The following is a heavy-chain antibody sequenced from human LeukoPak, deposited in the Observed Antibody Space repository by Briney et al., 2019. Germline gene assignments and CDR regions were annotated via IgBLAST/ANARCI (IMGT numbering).Heavy chain of an antibody. J-gene: IGHJ3*02. D-gene: IGHD6-25*01. V-gene: IGHV3-53*01. CDR3: ARGGVQDAFDI. Sequence: PGGSLRLSCAASGFTVSSNYMSWVRQAPGKGLEWVSIIYSGGSTYYADSVKGRFTISRDNSKNTLYLQMDSLRAEDTAVYYCARGGVQDAFDIWGQGQWSPSLQ. CDR1: GFTVSSNY. CDR2: IYSGGST.